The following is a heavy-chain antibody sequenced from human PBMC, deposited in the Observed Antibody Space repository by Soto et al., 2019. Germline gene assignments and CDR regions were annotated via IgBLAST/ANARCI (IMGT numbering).Heavy chain of an antibody. CDR2: VYWDDDK. D-gene: IGHD3-9*01. CDR1: GFSLSTSGAA. CDR3: AHRQLVTFFGWVTQTDVWFDS. Sequence: QITLKESGPTLVNPTQTLTLTCTFSGFSLSTSGAAVGWIRQPPGKALEWLALVYWDDDKRYRPSIKNRVTTTKDTPKNQVVLTLTNAEPVDTATDYCAHRQLVTFFGWVTQTDVWFDSWGQGTLVTVPS. J-gene: IGHJ5*01. V-gene: IGHV2-5*02.